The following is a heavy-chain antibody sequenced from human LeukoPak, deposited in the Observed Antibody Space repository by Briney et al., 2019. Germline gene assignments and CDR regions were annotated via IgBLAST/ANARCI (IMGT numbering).Heavy chain of an antibody. Sequence: GASVTVSFTSSGYAFTIYCMDWVRDGPGQGLEWEGVINPSGVSTSYAQKFQGRVTMIRDTATSTVYMELRSLRSEDTAVYYCARELPWSYGDYFWNYYYGMAVWGEGTTVTVSS. J-gene: IGHJ6*04. CDR2: INPSGVST. CDR3: ARELPWSYGDYFWNYYYGMAV. V-gene: IGHV1-46*01. CDR1: GYAFTIYC. D-gene: IGHD4-17*01.